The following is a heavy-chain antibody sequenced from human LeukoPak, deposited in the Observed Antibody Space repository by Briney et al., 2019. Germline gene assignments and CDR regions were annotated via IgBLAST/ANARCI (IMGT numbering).Heavy chain of an antibody. CDR3: ARGLPPYYFDY. CDR1: GDTFSSYA. CDR2: IIPILGIA. Sequence: SVKVSCKASGDTFSSYAISWVRQAPGQGLEWMGRIIPILGIANYEQKLQGRVTITEDKSPSTAYMELSSLRSEDTAVYYCARGLPPYYFDYWGQGTLVTVSS. V-gene: IGHV1-69*04. J-gene: IGHJ4*02.